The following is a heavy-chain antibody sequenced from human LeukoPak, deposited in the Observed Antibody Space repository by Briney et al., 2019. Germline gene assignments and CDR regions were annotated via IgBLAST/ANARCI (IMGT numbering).Heavy chain of an antibody. CDR2: ISGSGGST. CDR1: GFTFSSYA. J-gene: IGHJ4*02. D-gene: IGHD6-19*01. V-gene: IGHV3-23*01. CDR3: HLAVIGAVADPFDY. Sequence: GGSLRLSCAASGFTFSSYAMSWVRQAPGKGLEWVSAISGSGGSTYHADSVKGRFTISRDNSKNTLYLQMNSLRAEDTAVYYCHLAVIGAVADPFDYWGQGTLVTVSS.